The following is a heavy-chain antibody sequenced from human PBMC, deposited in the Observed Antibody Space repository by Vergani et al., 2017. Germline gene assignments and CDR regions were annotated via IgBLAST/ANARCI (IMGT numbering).Heavy chain of an antibody. CDR2: INHSGST. CDR1: GGSFSGYY. D-gene: IGHD2-2*01. CDR3: ARVHCSSTSCYDYYYYMDV. J-gene: IGHJ6*03. V-gene: IGHV4-34*01. Sequence: QVQLQQWGAGLLKPSETLSLTCAVYGGSFSGYYWGWIRQPPGKGLEWIGEINHSGSTNYNPSLKSRVTISVDTSKNQFSLKLSSVTAADTAVYYCARVHCSSTSCYDYYYYMDVWGKGP.